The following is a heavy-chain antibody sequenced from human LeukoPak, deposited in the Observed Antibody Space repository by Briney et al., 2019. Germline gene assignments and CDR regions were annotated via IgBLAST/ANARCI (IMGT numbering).Heavy chain of an antibody. CDR2: IKQDGSEK. Sequence: QPGGSLRLSCAASGFTFSSYWMTWVRQAPGKGLEWVANIKQDGSEKSYVDSVKGRFTISRDNAKNSVYLQMNSLRAGDTAVYYCARVAAAAGGGFDYWGQGTLVTVSS. J-gene: IGHJ4*02. V-gene: IGHV3-7*01. CDR3: ARVAAAAGGGFDY. CDR1: GFTFSSYW. D-gene: IGHD6-13*01.